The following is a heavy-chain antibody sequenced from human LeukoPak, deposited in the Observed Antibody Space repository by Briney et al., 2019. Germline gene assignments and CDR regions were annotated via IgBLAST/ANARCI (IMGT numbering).Heavy chain of an antibody. CDR2: ISSGSSAI. CDR3: ARGHTAVTRHFDF. CDR1: GFTFTTYS. J-gene: IGHJ4*02. D-gene: IGHD4-17*01. Sequence: GGSLRLSCEASGFTFTTYSMTWVRQAPGKGLEWVSIISSGSSAIFSADALKGRFTISRDDAKNLLYLHMNSLRAEDTAVYYCARGHTAVTRHFDFWGQGTLVTVSS. V-gene: IGHV3-21*01.